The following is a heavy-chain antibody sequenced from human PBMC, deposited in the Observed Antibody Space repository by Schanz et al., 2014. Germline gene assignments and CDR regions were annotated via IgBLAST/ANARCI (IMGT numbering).Heavy chain of an antibody. D-gene: IGHD3-22*01. Sequence: EVQLVESGGGLVQPGGSLRLSCTASGFTFSSHSFNWVRQAPGKGLEWISYITYNGGTIYYADSVKGRFTISRDNAKNTLYLQMNSLRAEDTAVYYCAKDRSWDYDSSGYFDYWGQGTLVTVSS. CDR2: ITYNGGTI. CDR1: GFTFSSHS. CDR3: AKDRSWDYDSSGYFDY. V-gene: IGHV3-48*01. J-gene: IGHJ4*02.